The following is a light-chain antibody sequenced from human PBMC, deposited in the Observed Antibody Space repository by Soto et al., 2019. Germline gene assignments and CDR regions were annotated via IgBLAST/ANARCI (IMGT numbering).Light chain of an antibody. CDR2: KAS. V-gene: IGKV1-5*03. CDR3: QHYKSYSTWT. Sequence: DIQMTQSPSSLSSSFGDRVTITCRASQSISSYLNWYQQKPGKAPKLLIYKASTLKSGVPSRFSGSVSGTEFTLTISSLQTDDFATYYCQHYKSYSTWTFGQGTKVDIK. CDR1: QSISSY. J-gene: IGKJ1*01.